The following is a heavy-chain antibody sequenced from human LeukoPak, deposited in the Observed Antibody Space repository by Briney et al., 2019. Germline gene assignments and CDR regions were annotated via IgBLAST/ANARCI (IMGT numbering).Heavy chain of an antibody. CDR1: GYTFTSYG. V-gene: IGHV1-18*01. CDR2: ISAYSTYNGNT. J-gene: IGHJ4*02. Sequence: ASVKVSCKASGYTFTSYGISWVRQAPGQGPEWMGWISAYSTYNGNTNYAQKFQGRVTMTRNTSISTAYMELSSLRSEDTAVYYCARVPRELLACWGQGTLVTVSS. D-gene: IGHD1-26*01. CDR3: ARVPRELLAC.